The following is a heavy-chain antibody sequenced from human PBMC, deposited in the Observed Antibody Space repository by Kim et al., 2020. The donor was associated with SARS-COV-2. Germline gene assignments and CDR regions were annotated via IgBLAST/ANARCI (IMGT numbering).Heavy chain of an antibody. CDR2: IWNDGSNK. J-gene: IGHJ6*02. CDR1: GFTFSSYG. V-gene: IGHV3-33*01. D-gene: IGHD1-26*01. CDR3: ARDLLVGATSYGMDV. Sequence: GGSLRLSCAASGFTFSSYGMHWVRQAPGKGLEWVAVIWNDGSNKYYADSVKGRFTISRDNSKNTLYLQMNSLRAEDTAVYYCARDLLVGATSYGMDVWGQGTTVTVSS.